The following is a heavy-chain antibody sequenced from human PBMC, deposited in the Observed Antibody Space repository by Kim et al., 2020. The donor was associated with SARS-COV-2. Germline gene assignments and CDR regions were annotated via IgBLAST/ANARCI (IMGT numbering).Heavy chain of an antibody. CDR3: AKDMIWGSYGHRGFFDY. Sequence: VKGRFTISRDNAKNSLYLQMNSLRAEDTALYYCAKDMIWGSYGHRGFFDYWGQGTLVTVSS. V-gene: IGHV3-9*01. J-gene: IGHJ4*02. D-gene: IGHD3-16*01.